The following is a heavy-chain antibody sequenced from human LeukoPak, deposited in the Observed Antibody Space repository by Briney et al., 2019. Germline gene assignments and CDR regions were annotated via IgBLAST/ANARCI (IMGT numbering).Heavy chain of an antibody. CDR1: GFTFSDYY. V-gene: IGHV3-11*04. CDR2: ISSSGSTI. Sequence: GGSLRLSCAASGFTFSDYYMNWVRQAPGKGLEWVSYISSSGSTIYYADSVKGRFTISRDNAKNSLYLQMNSLRAEDTAVYYCASMGSGWYGDRPTYWGQGTLVTVSS. D-gene: IGHD6-19*01. J-gene: IGHJ4*02. CDR3: ASMGSGWYGDRPTY.